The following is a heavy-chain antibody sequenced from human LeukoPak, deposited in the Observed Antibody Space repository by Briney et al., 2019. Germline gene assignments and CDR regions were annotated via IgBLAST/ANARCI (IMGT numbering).Heavy chain of an antibody. CDR1: GGSFSGYY. D-gene: IGHD3/OR15-3a*01. V-gene: IGHV4-34*01. CDR3: ARHLRWRTSFSPFDY. CDR2: INHSENT. Sequence: SETLSLTCAVYGGSFSGYYWSWIRQPLGKGLEWIREINHSENTDYNPPLKSRVTISVDTSKNQLSLKLSSVTAADTAVYYCARHLRWRTSFSPFDYWGQGTLVTVSS. J-gene: IGHJ4*02.